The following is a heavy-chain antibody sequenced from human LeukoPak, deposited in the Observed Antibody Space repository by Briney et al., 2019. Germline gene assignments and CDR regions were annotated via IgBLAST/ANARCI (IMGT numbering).Heavy chain of an antibody. CDR1: EYTFTTFV. CDR2: INAANGNT. Sequence: VASVKVSCKASEYTFTTFVIHWVRQAPGQRPEWMGWINAANGNTKYSQKFQGRVTITRDTSASTAYMELSSLRSEDTAVYYCARSPPGVRPDWFDPWGQGTLVTVSS. D-gene: IGHD2-8*01. CDR3: ARSPPGVRPDWFDP. J-gene: IGHJ5*02. V-gene: IGHV1-3*01.